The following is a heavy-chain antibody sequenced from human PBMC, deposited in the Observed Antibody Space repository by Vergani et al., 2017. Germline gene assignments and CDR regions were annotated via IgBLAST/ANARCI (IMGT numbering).Heavy chain of an antibody. D-gene: IGHD1-26*01. CDR3: VKDAGSYENFFDS. J-gene: IGHJ4*02. CDR1: GFTFSTYA. CDR2: LTGGGGST. V-gene: IGHV3-23*01. Sequence: EVQLLESGGSLKQPGGSVRLSCAASGFTFSTYAMHWVRQAPGKGLEWVSALTGGGGSTYYADSFKGRFIISRDNSRDPLYLQMNSLEPEDTATYYCVKDAGSYENFFDSWGQGTLVTVSS.